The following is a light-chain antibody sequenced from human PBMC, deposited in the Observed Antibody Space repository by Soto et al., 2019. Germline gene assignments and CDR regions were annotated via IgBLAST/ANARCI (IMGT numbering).Light chain of an antibody. Sequence: DIQMTHSPSSLSAAVGYRFTISCHASQDISNYLNWYQQKPGKAPKLLIFDAFSLETGVPSRFSGSGSGTDFTFTISSLQPEDIATYYCQQYENLPITFGQGTRLEIK. CDR1: QDISNY. CDR3: QQYENLPIT. V-gene: IGKV1-33*01. J-gene: IGKJ5*01. CDR2: DAF.